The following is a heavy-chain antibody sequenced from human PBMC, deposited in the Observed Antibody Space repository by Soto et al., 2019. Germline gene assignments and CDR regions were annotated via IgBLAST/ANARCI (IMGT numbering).Heavy chain of an antibody. CDR1: GFTFRSNG. CDR2: IWYDSSNK. V-gene: IGHV3-33*06. D-gene: IGHD6-13*01. Sequence: QVQLVESGGGVVQAGRSLRLSCAASGFTFRSNGMHWVRQAPGKGLEWVATIWYDSSNKYYADSVKGRFTISRDNSKNTLYVQMNNLRAEDTAVYYCTKEGNMGSSSWYCFDYWGQGTLVTVSS. J-gene: IGHJ4*02. CDR3: TKEGNMGSSSWYCFDY.